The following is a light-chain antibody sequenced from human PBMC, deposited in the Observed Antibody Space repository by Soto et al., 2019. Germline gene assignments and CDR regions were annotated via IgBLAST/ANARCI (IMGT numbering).Light chain of an antibody. CDR3: QQSNTYPFT. J-gene: IGKJ5*01. CDR2: KAS. V-gene: IGKV1-5*03. Sequence: DIQLTQSPSTLSASVGDRVTITCRASQTINSWLAWYQQKPGKAPKVLIYKASILESVVPSRFSGSRSGTEFTLTISSVQPDDFATYYCQQSNTYPFTFGQGTRLEIK. CDR1: QTINSW.